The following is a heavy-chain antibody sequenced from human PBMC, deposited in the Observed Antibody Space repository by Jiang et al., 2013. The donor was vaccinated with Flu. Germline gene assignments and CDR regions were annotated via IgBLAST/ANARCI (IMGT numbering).Heavy chain of an antibody. V-gene: IGHV1-2*04. CDR2: INPNSGGT. CDR3: ARSRPLLWFVGYDY. J-gene: IGHJ4*02. Sequence: QLVESGAEVKKPGASVKVSCKASGYTFTGYYMHWVRQAPGQGLEWMGWINPNSGGTNYAQKFQGWVTMTRDTSISTAYMELSRLRSDDTAVYYCARSRPLLWFVGYDYWGQGTLVTVSS. D-gene: IGHD3-10*01. CDR1: GYTFTGYY.